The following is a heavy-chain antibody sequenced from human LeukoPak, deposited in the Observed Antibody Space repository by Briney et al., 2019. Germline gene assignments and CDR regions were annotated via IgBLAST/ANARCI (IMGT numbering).Heavy chain of an antibody. CDR3: ASHLNITIFGVVAQYYYYYYYMDV. CDR2: FDPEDGET. V-gene: IGHV1-24*01. Sequence: EASVKVSCKVSGYTLTELSMHWVRQAPGKGLEWMGGFDPEDGETIYAQKFQGRVTMTEDTSTDTAYMELSSLRSEDTAVYYCASHLNITIFGVVAQYYYYYYYMDVWGKGTTVTVSS. J-gene: IGHJ6*03. D-gene: IGHD3-3*01. CDR1: GYTLTELS.